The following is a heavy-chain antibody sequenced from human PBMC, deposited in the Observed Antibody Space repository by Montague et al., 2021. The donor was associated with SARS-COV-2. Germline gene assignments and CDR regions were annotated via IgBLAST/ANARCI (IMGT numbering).Heavy chain of an antibody. J-gene: IGHJ6*02. CDR2: IYWAGDK. D-gene: IGHD3-10*01. CDR1: GLSFSTFGEG. Sequence: PALVKPTQTLTLTCTFSGLSFSTFGEGVGWLRQPPGKTLEWLALIYWAGDKRYSTSLRSRLTITKDTSKNQVVLTMTNMDPVDTATYYCARTAGTDYTGYYYYAMDVWGQGTTVTVSS. V-gene: IGHV2-5*02. CDR3: ARTAGTDYTGYYYYAMDV.